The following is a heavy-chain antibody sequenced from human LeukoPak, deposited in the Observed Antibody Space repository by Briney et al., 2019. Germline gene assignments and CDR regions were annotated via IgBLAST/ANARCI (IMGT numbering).Heavy chain of an antibody. CDR3: ARGDVAYCGGDCYPYFQH. CDR1: GGSISSSSYY. J-gene: IGHJ1*01. D-gene: IGHD2-21*02. Sequence: SETLSLTCTVSGGSISSSSYYWSWIRQPPGKGLEWIGYIYYSGSTNYNPSLKSRVTISVDTSKNQFSLKLSSVTAADTAVYYCARGDVAYCGGDCYPYFQHWGQGTLVTVSS. V-gene: IGHV4-61*01. CDR2: IYYSGST.